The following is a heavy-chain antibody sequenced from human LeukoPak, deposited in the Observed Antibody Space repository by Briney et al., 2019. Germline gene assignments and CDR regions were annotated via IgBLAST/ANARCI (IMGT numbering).Heavy chain of an antibody. Sequence: ASVKVSCKASGYTFTGYYIHWVRQAPGQGLEWMGRINPYSGDTKYAQKFQGRVTMTRDTSINTAYMELSRLMSDDTAVYYCARTRWGRAVSGLDYWGQGALVTVSS. CDR2: INPYSGDT. CDR3: ARTRWGRAVSGLDY. D-gene: IGHD6-19*01. J-gene: IGHJ4*02. CDR1: GYTFTGYY. V-gene: IGHV1-2*06.